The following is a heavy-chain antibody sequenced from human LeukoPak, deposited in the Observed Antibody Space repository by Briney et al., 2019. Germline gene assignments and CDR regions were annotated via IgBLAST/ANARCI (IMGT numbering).Heavy chain of an antibody. V-gene: IGHV1-18*01. CDR2: INTYNGNP. CDR1: GYTFPTSG. J-gene: IGHJ4*02. CDR3: VRMRIYRDYVDFDY. Sequence: ASVKFSYKASGYTFPTSGIDWVRQAPGQGLVWMGLINTYNGNPEYAREVHHRVTMTTDTSTSTAYMELRSLRSDDTAVYYGVRMRIYRDYVDFDYWGQGTLVTVSS. D-gene: IGHD5-12*01.